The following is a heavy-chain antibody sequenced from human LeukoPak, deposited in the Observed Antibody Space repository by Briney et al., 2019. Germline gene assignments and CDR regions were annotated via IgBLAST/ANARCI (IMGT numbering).Heavy chain of an antibody. V-gene: IGHV1-18*01. CDR2: ISAYNGNT. J-gene: IGHJ5*02. Sequence: ASVKVSCKASGYTFTSYGISWVRQAPGQGLEWMGWISAYNGNTNYAQKLQGRVTMTTDTSTSTAYMELSSLRSEDTAVYYCASVGTDCSSTSCYGTNWFDPWGQGTLVTVSS. D-gene: IGHD2-2*01. CDR3: ASVGTDCSSTSCYGTNWFDP. CDR1: GYTFTSYG.